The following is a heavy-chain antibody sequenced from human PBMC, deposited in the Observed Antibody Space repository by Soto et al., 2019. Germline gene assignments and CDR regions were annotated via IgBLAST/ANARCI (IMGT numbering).Heavy chain of an antibody. CDR1: GFTFSSYG. D-gene: IGHD1-1*01. J-gene: IGHJ3*02. CDR3: ARGWGNRYNWNENAFDI. Sequence: QVQLAESGGGVVQPGRSLRLSCAASGFTFSSYGMHWVRQAPGKGLEWVAVIWYDGSNKYYADSVKGRFTISRDNSKNTLYLQMNSLRAEDTAVYYCARGWGNRYNWNENAFDIWGQGTMVTVSS. V-gene: IGHV3-33*01. CDR2: IWYDGSNK.